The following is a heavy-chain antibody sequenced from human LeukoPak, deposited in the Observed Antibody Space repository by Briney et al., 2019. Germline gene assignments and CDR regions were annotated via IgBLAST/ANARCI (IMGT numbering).Heavy chain of an antibody. CDR2: IDWDDDK. D-gene: IGHD3-3*01. CDR3: ARTAYPTNYYGGYFDY. J-gene: IGHJ4*02. Sequence: SGPALVKPTQTLTLTCSFSGLSLSTLKMCVSWIRQPPGKALEWLARIDWDDDKYYHTSLKTRLTISKDTSKNQVVLTMTNMDPVDTATYYCARTAYPTNYYGGYFDYWGQGTLVTVSS. V-gene: IGHV2-70*11. CDR1: GLSLSTLKMC.